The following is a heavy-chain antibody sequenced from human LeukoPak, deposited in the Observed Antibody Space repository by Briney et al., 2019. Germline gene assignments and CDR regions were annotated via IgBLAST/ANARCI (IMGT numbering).Heavy chain of an antibody. D-gene: IGHD6-19*01. CDR1: GFTFRTYG. V-gene: IGHV3-33*06. Sequence: PGGSLRLSCAASGFTFRTYGMHWVRQAPGKGLEWVAVIWYDGSEKYHADSVKGRFTISRDNFKNTLYLQMDSLRVEDTAVYYCAKDLGSGWYYFDNWGQGTLVTVSS. J-gene: IGHJ4*02. CDR2: IWYDGSEK. CDR3: AKDLGSGWYYFDN.